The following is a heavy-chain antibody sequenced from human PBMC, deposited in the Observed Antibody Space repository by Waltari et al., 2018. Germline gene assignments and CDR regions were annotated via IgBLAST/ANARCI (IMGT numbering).Heavy chain of an antibody. D-gene: IGHD2-2*02. V-gene: IGHV4-59*01. J-gene: IGHJ5*02. Sequence: QVQLQESGPGLVKPSETLSLTCTVSGGSISSSYWRWILQPPGKGLEWIGYIYYSGSTNYNPSLKSRVTISVDTSKNQFSLKLSSVTAADTAVYYCARERRLGYCSSTSCYRWFDPWGQGTLVTVSS. CDR2: IYYSGST. CDR1: GGSISSSY. CDR3: ARERRLGYCSSTSCYRWFDP.